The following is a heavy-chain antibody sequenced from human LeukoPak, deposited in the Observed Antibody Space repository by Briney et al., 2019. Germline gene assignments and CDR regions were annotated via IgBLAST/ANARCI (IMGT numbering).Heavy chain of an antibody. V-gene: IGHV3-11*04. Sequence: GGSLRLSCAASGFTLIDYYMSWIRQAPGKGPEWVSYISSSSGTIYYADSVKGRFTISRDNAKNSLYLQMNSLRDEDTAVYYCARDLDSSGYYYDWGQGTLVTVSS. J-gene: IGHJ4*02. CDR1: GFTLIDYY. CDR2: ISSSSGTI. D-gene: IGHD3-22*01. CDR3: ARDLDSSGYYYD.